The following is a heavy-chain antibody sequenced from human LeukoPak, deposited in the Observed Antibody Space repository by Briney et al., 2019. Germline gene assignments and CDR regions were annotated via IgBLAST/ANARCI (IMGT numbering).Heavy chain of an antibody. CDR2: ISSSSSYI. Sequence: PGGSLRLSCAASGFTFSSYSMNWVRQAPGKGLEWVSSISSSSSYIYYEDSVKGRFTISRDNAKNSLYLQMNSLRAEDTAVYYCARDGMVGATDFDYWGQGTLVTVSS. J-gene: IGHJ4*02. CDR3: ARDGMVGATDFDY. CDR1: GFTFSSYS. D-gene: IGHD1-26*01. V-gene: IGHV3-21*01.